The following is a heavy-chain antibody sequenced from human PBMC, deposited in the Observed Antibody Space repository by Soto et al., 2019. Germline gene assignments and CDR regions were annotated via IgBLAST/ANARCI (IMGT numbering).Heavy chain of an antibody. CDR2: IIPIFGTA. V-gene: IGHV1-69*01. D-gene: IGHD3-3*01. Sequence: QVQLVQSGAEVKKPGSSVKVSCKASGGTFSSYAISWVRQAPGQGLEWMGGIIPIFGTANYAQKFQGRVTISADESTSTDDMELSSLRSEDTAVYYCARVSQTIFGVGCVVCGPAYYYAYGMDVWGQGTTVTVSS. CDR1: GGTFSSYA. J-gene: IGHJ6*02. CDR3: ARVSQTIFGVGCVVCGPAYYYAYGMDV.